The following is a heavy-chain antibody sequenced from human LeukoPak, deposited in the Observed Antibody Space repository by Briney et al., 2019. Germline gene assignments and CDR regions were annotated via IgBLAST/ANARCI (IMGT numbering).Heavy chain of an antibody. Sequence: SETLSLTCTVSGGSITNYHWSWVRQPPGQGLEWIAYIYHTGSTNYNPSLKSRVTISIDTSKNQFSLNLSSVTAADAAIYYCARGPTRYYFDYWGQGTLVTVSS. CDR3: ARGPTRYYFDY. CDR2: IYHTGST. V-gene: IGHV4-59*01. CDR1: GGSITNYH. J-gene: IGHJ4*02.